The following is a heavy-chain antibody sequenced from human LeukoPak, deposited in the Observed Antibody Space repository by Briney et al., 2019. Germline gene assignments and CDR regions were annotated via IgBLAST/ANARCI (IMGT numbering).Heavy chain of an antibody. V-gene: IGHV3-23*01. CDR2: ISGSGGST. CDR3: AKDQEAGADY. J-gene: IGHJ4*02. CDR1: GFTLSSYG. Sequence: GGSLRLSCAASGFTLSSYGMTWVRQAPGKGLEWVSGISGSGGSTYYADSVKGRFTIARDNSKNTLFLQMNSLRVEDTAVYYCAKDQEAGADYWGQGTLVTVSS. D-gene: IGHD6-19*01.